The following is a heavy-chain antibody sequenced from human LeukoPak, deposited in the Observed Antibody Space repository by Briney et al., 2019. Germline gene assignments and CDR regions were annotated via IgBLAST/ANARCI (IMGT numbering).Heavy chain of an antibody. CDR1: SGSINSYY. D-gene: IGHD3-16*01. V-gene: IGHV4-4*07. CDR3: ARHGYTASHYFLDY. J-gene: IGHJ4*02. CDR2: IYTTGNT. Sequence: PSETLSLTCTVSSGSINSYYWGWGRQPAGRGLEWSGGIYTTGNTNYNPSLKSRLTMSVDTSKRQFALNLRSVTAADTAIYHCARHGYTASHYFLDYWSQGTLVTVSS.